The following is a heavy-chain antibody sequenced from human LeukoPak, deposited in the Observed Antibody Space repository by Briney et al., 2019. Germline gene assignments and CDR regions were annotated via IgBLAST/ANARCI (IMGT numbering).Heavy chain of an antibody. J-gene: IGHJ4*02. Sequence: GGSLRLSCAMSGFTFTNNAMTWVRQAPGKGLEWVSTIGGGDVEIHYADSVKGRFTISRDNSKNTLYLQMNSLRAEDTAVYYCGRGHRFCSRGYCNSPVDYWGQGTLVTVSS. V-gene: IGHV3-23*01. CDR3: GRGHRFCSRGYCNSPVDY. CDR2: IGGGDVEI. D-gene: IGHD2-15*01. CDR1: GFTFTNNA.